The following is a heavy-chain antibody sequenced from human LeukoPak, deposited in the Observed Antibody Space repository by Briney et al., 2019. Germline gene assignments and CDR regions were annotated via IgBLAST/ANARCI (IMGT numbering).Heavy chain of an antibody. J-gene: IGHJ4*02. CDR1: GFTFSSYA. Sequence: GRSLRLSCAASGFTFSSYAMHWVRQAPGKGLEWVAVISYDGSNKYYADSVKGRFTISRDNSKSTLYLQMNSLRAEDTAVYYCARQGRVRCSSTSCSLDYWGQGTLVTVSS. D-gene: IGHD2-2*01. V-gene: IGHV3-30*04. CDR3: ARQGRVRCSSTSCSLDY. CDR2: ISYDGSNK.